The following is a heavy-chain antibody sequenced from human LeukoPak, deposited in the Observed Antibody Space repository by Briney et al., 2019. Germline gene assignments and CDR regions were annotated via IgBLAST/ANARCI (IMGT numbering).Heavy chain of an antibody. CDR2: INHSGST. V-gene: IGHV4-34*01. J-gene: IGHJ4*02. D-gene: IGHD3-10*01. CDR1: GGSFSGYY. Sequence: SETLSLTCAIYGGSFSGYYCSWIRQPPGKGLEWIGEINHSGSTNYNPSLKSRVTISVDTSKNQFSLKLSSVTAADTAVYYCARTPRRYYGSGSSFDYWGQGNLVTVSS. CDR3: ARTPRRYYGSGSSFDY.